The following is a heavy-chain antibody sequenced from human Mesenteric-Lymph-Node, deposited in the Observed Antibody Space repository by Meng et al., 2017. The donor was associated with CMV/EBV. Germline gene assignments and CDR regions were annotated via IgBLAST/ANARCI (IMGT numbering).Heavy chain of an antibody. CDR3: ARAGFGVLTPFDY. CDR1: GFTFSSHW. D-gene: IGHD3-3*01. Sequence: GESLKISCVASGFTFSSHWMHWVRQAPGKGLVWVSRINSDGSSTTYADSVKGRLTISRDNAKNTLYLQMNSLRAEDTAGYYCARAGFGVLTPFDYWGQGTLVTVSS. CDR2: INSDGSST. V-gene: IGHV3-74*01. J-gene: IGHJ4*02.